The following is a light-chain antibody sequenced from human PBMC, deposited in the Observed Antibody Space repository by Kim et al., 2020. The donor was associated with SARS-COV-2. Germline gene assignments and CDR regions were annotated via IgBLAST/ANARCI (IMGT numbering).Light chain of an antibody. CDR1: SGSIASNY. Sequence: GKTVTISCTRSSGSIASNYVQWYQQRPGSAPTTVIYEDNQRPSGVPDRFSGSTDSSSNSAPLTISGLKTEDEADYYCQSYDSSNWVFGGGTQLTVL. V-gene: IGLV6-57*03. J-gene: IGLJ3*02. CDR3: QSYDSSNWV. CDR2: EDN.